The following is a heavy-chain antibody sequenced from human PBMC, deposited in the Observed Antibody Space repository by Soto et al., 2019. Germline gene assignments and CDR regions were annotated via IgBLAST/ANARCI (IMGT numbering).Heavy chain of an antibody. V-gene: IGHV3-23*01. D-gene: IGHD3-22*01. J-gene: IGHJ4*02. CDR1: GFTFSSYA. Sequence: GGVLRLSCAASGFTFSSYAMSWVRQAPGKGLEWVSAISGNGGSTYYADSVKGRFTISRDNSKNTLYLQMNSLRAEDTAVYYCAKDMVNYYDSSGYFDYWGQGTLVTVSS. CDR3: AKDMVNYYDSSGYFDY. CDR2: ISGNGGST.